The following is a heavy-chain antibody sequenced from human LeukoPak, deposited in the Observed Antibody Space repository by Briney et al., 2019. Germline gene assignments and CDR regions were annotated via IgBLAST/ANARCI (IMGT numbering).Heavy chain of an antibody. CDR3: AKEFYDYGGNTDAFDV. CDR1: GLTFRNYG. J-gene: IGHJ3*01. CDR2: ISYDEVTT. Sequence: GGSLRLSCAASGLTFRNYGMHWVRQSPGRGLEWVAVISYDEVTTYYADSVEGRFTISRDNSKNTLHLQMNDLRAEDTAVYYCAKEFYDYGGNTDAFDVWGHGTVVTVSS. D-gene: IGHD4-23*01. V-gene: IGHV3-30*18.